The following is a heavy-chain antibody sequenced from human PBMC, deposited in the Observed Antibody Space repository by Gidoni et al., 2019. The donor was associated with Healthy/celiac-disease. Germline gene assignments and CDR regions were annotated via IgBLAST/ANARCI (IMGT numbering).Heavy chain of an antibody. CDR3: ARATAKMCFDY. CDR2: IYHSGST. CDR1: GCSISSGGYS. Sequence: QLQLQESGSGLVKPSQTLSPTCAVSGCSISSGGYSWSWIRQPPGKGLEWIGYIYHSGSTYYNPSLKSRVTISVDRSKNQFSLKLSSVTAADTAVYYCARATAKMCFDYWGQGTLVTVSS. V-gene: IGHV4-30-2*01. J-gene: IGHJ4*02.